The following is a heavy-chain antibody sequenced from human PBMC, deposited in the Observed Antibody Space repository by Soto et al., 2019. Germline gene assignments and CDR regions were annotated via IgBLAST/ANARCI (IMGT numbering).Heavy chain of an antibody. CDR3: ARERPIIGWYDIGWFDA. V-gene: IGHV4-59*11. CDR1: GDSISNHY. Sequence: PSETLSLTCKVSGDSISNHYWSWIRQPPGKGLEWIGYIYHSGGTNYNPSLKSRVTISLAPSKTQFSLKLSSVTAADSAVYYCARERPIIGWYDIGWFDAWGQGTLVTVSS. J-gene: IGHJ5*02. D-gene: IGHD6-19*01. CDR2: IYHSGGT.